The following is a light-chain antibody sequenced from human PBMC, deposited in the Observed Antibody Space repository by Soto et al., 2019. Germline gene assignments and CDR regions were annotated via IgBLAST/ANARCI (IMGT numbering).Light chain of an antibody. CDR1: SSDVGANNY. Sequence: QSVLTQPPSASGSPGQSVTISCTGTSSDVGANNYVSWYHQHPGKAPKLMIYEVTKRPSGVPDRFSGSKSGNTASLTVSGLQAEDEADYYCSSYAGTNRVFGTGTKVTVL. J-gene: IGLJ1*01. CDR2: EVT. CDR3: SSYAGTNRV. V-gene: IGLV2-8*01.